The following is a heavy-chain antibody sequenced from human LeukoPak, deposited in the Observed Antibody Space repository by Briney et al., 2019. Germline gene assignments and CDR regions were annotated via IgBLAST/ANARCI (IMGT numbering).Heavy chain of an antibody. CDR3: SRLYGDYGWFDP. D-gene: IGHD4-17*01. CDR1: GGSISSNSYY. V-gene: IGHV4-39*07. J-gene: IGHJ5*02. CDR2: IYYSGNT. Sequence: SETLSLTCTVSGGSISSNSYYWGWIRQPPGKGLEWIATIYYSGNTYYNPSLKSRVTISVDKSKNQFSLRLSSVTAADTAVYYCSRLYGDYGWFDPWGQGTLVTVSS.